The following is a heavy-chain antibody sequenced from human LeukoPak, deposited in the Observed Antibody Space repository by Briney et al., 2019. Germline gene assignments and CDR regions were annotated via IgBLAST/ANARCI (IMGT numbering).Heavy chain of an antibody. CDR2: IYTSGST. CDR3: ARESRERQKYYYYMDV. V-gene: IGHV4-61*02. D-gene: IGHD1-1*01. CDR1: GGSISSGSYY. Sequence: SETLSLTCTVSGGSISSGSYYWSWIRQPAGKGLEWIGRIYTSGSTNYNPSLKSRVTISVDTSKNQFSLKLSSVTAADTAVYYCARESRERQKYYYYMDVWGKGTTVTVSS. J-gene: IGHJ6*03.